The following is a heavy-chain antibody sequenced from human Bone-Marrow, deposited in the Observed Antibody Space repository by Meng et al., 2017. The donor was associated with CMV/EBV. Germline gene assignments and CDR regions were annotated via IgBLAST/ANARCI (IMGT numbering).Heavy chain of an antibody. V-gene: IGHV1-18*01. CDR1: GYTFTSYG. Sequence: ASVKVSCKASGYTFTSYGISWVRQAPGQGLEWMGWISAYNGNTNYAQKLQGGVTMTTDTSTSTAYMELRSLRSDDTAVYYCARLPHVLRFLEWLPSRGYYFDYWGQGTLVTVSS. J-gene: IGHJ4*02. CDR3: ARLPHVLRFLEWLPSRGYYFDY. D-gene: IGHD3-3*01. CDR2: ISAYNGNT.